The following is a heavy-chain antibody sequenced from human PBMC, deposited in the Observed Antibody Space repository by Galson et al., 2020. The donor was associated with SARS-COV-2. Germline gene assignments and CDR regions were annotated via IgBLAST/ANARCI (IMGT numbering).Heavy chain of an antibody. CDR1: GFTFSSYA. CDR3: ARASSGSYFSWFDP. D-gene: IGHD1-26*01. CDR2: ISYDGSNK. V-gene: IGHV3-30-3*01. J-gene: IGHJ5*02. Sequence: SCSASGFTFSSYAMHWVRQAPGKGLEWVAVISYDGSNKYYAASVKGRFTISRDNSKNKLYLQMNSLRAEDTAVYYCARASSGSYFSWFDPWGQGTLVTVSS.